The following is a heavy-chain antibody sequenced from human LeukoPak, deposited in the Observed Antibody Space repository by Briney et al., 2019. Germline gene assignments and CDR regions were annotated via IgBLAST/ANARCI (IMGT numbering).Heavy chain of an antibody. CDR3: ARAVGATIDY. CDR1: GGSISSGSYY. J-gene: IGHJ4*02. Sequence: SQTLSLTCTVSGGSISSGSYYWSWIRRPAGKGLEWIGRIYTSGSTNYNPSLKSRVTISVDTSKNQFSLKLSSVTAADTAVYYCARAVGATIDYWGQGTLVTVSS. CDR2: IYTSGST. D-gene: IGHD1-26*01. V-gene: IGHV4-61*02.